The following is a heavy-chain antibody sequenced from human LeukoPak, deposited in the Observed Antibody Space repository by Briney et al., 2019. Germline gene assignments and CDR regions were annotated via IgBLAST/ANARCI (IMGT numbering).Heavy chain of an antibody. D-gene: IGHD6-19*01. CDR3: AIAYSSGWYATEYFQH. CDR1: GYTFTGYY. Sequence: GASVKVSCKASGYTFTGYYMHWVRQAPGQGREWMGWINPNSGGTNYAQKFQGRVTMTRDTSISTAYMELSRLRADDTAVYYCAIAYSSGWYATEYFQHWGQGTLVTVSS. V-gene: IGHV1-2*02. CDR2: INPNSGGT. J-gene: IGHJ1*01.